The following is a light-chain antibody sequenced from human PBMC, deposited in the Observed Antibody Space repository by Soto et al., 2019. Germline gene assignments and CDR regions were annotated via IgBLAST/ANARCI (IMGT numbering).Light chain of an antibody. J-gene: IGKJ4*01. Sequence: DIQMTQSPSSLSASVGDRVTITCQARQDISNYLNWYQQTPGKAPKLLIYDASNLETGVPSRFSGSGSGTDFTFTISSLQPEDIATYYCQQYDNLPLTFGGGTKVEIK. CDR1: QDISNY. V-gene: IGKV1-33*01. CDR2: DAS. CDR3: QQYDNLPLT.